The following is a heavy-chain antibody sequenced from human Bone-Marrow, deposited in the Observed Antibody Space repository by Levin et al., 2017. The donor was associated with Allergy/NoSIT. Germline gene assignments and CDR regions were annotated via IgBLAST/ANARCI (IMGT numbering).Heavy chain of an antibody. Sequence: PSQTLSLTCAISGDSVSSNSVAWNWIRQSPSRGLEWLGRTYYMSKWYNDYAVDVKSRITINLDTSKRQFSLQLKSVTLEDTAVYYCARGINSAFDIWGQGTMVTVSS. CDR2: TYYMSKWYN. J-gene: IGHJ3*02. CDR1: GDSVSSNSVA. V-gene: IGHV6-1*01. CDR3: ARGINSAFDI. D-gene: IGHD2-15*01.